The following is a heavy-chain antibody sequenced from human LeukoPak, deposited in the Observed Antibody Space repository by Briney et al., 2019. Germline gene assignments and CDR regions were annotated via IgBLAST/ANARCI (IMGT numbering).Heavy chain of an antibody. Sequence: SETLSLTCTVSGGSISSGDYYWSWIRQPPGTGLEWIGYIYYSGSTYYNPSLKSRVTISVDTSKNQFSLKLSSVTAADTAVYYCARNSYYDNSGEGAFDIWGQGTMVTVSS. V-gene: IGHV4-30-4*08. CDR3: ARNSYYDNSGEGAFDI. CDR1: GGSISSGDYY. D-gene: IGHD3-22*01. J-gene: IGHJ3*02. CDR2: IYYSGST.